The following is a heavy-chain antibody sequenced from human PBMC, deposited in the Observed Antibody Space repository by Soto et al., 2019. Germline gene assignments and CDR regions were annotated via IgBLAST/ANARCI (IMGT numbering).Heavy chain of an antibody. J-gene: IGHJ6*02. Sequence: EVQLVESGGGLVQPGGSLRLSCAASGFTVSSNYMSWVRQAPGKGLEWVSVIYSGGSTYYADSVKGRFIISRDNSKNTLYLQMNGLRAEDTAVYYCARDRIPTGMDVWGQGTTVTVSS. CDR1: GFTVSSNY. V-gene: IGHV3-66*01. CDR3: ARDRIPTGMDV. CDR2: IYSGGST.